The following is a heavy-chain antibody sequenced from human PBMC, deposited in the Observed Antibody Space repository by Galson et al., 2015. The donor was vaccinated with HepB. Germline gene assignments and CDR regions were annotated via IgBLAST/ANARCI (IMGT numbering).Heavy chain of an antibody. D-gene: IGHD3-10*01. J-gene: IGHJ4*02. CDR1: GFTFSSYA. CDR3: ARGGGEIWFGADY. CDR2: ISYDGSNK. V-gene: IGHV3-30-3*01. Sequence: SLRLSCAASGFTFSSYAMHWVRQAPGKGLEWVAVISYDGSNKYYADSVKGRFTISRDNSKNTLYLQMNSLRAEDTAVYYCARGGGEIWFGADYWGQGTLFTVSS.